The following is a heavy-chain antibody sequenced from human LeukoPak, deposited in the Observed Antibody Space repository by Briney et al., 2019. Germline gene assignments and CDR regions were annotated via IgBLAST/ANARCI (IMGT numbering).Heavy chain of an antibody. J-gene: IGHJ3*02. V-gene: IGHV4-34*01. CDR1: GGSFSGYY. D-gene: IGHD1-14*01. CDR3: VRNLVGAFDT. Sequence: SETLSLTCAVYGGSFSGYYWSWIRQPPGKGLEWIGEINHSGSTNYNPSLKSRVTISVDTSKNQFSLKLSSVTAADTAVYYCVRNLVGAFDTWGQGTMVTVSS. CDR2: INHSGST.